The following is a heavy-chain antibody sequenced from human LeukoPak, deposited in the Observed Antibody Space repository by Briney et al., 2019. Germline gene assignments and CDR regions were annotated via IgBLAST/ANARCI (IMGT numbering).Heavy chain of an antibody. CDR1: GFTFSSYS. J-gene: IGHJ6*02. Sequence: GGSLRLSCAASGFTFSSYSMNWVRQAPGKGLEWVSSISSSSSYIYYADSMKGRFTISRDNAKNSLYLQMNSLRAEDTAVYYCASTLDHPYYDFWSDYYGMDVWGQGTTVTVSS. CDR3: ASTLDHPYYDFWSDYYGMDV. V-gene: IGHV3-21*01. CDR2: ISSSSSYI. D-gene: IGHD3-3*01.